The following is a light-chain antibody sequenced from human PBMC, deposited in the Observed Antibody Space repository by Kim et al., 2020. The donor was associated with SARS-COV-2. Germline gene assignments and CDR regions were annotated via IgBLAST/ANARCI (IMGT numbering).Light chain of an antibody. Sequence: GQRVTNSCSGSSSNIGRNDVSGDQQLPGTAPKLLMYDNNKRPSGIPDRFSGSKSGTSATLGITGRQTGDEADYFCGTWDSSLSAVVCGGGTQLTVL. CDR1: SSNIGRND. CDR3: GTWDSSLSAVV. J-gene: IGLJ3*02. CDR2: DNN. V-gene: IGLV1-51*01.